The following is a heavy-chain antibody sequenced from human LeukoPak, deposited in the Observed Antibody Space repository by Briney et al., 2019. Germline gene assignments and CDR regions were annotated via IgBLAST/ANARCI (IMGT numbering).Heavy chain of an antibody. J-gene: IGHJ4*02. Sequence: GGSLRLSCAASGFTFSSYTMNWVRQAPGKGLEWVSYISSSSSTIYYADSMKGRFTISRDNAKNSLFLQMNSLRAEDTAVYYCARDPIAAAGNVPDYWGQGTLVTVSS. CDR3: ARDPIAAAGNVPDY. CDR2: ISSSSSTI. V-gene: IGHV3-48*04. D-gene: IGHD6-13*01. CDR1: GFTFSSYT.